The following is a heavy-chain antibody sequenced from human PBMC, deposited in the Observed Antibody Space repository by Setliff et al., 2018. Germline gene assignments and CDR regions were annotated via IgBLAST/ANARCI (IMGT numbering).Heavy chain of an antibody. D-gene: IGHD5-18*01. CDR1: GGTFNTYA. Sequence: GASVKVSCKASGGTFNTYAINWVRQAPGQGLARMGGIVPVFGTRNYAQKFQGRVTFSADDSANTAYMELTSLTSEDTAVYYCARNIGMGQRDYFDYWGQGTVVTVSS. CDR2: IVPVFGTR. J-gene: IGHJ4*02. CDR3: ARNIGMGQRDYFDY. V-gene: IGHV1-69*13.